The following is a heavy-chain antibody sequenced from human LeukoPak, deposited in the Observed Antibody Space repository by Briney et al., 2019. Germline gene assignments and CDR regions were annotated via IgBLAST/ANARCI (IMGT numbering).Heavy chain of an antibody. Sequence: PGGSLRLSCAASGFTFSSYSMNWVRQAPGKGLEWVSSISSSSSYIYYADSVKGRFTISRDNAKNSLYLQMNSLRAEDTAVYYCAREDCSGGSCYSSEAFDIWGQGTTVTVSS. V-gene: IGHV3-21*01. CDR3: AREDCSGGSCYSSEAFDI. CDR1: GFTFSSYS. J-gene: IGHJ3*02. CDR2: ISSSSSYI. D-gene: IGHD2-15*01.